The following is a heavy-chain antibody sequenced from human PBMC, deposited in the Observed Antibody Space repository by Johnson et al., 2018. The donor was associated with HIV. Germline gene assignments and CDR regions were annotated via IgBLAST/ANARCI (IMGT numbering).Heavy chain of an antibody. CDR1: GFTFSDYY. V-gene: IGHV3-11*04. J-gene: IGHJ3*02. CDR3: ARQFRSVGAPDAFDI. Sequence: QVQLVESGGGLVKPGGSLRLSCAASGFTFSDYYMSWIRQAPRKGLEWLSYISSSGSTIYYAESVKGRFTISRDNAKNSFDLQMNSLRAEDTAVYYCARQFRSVGAPDAFDIWCQGTMVTVSS. D-gene: IGHD1-26*01. CDR2: ISSSGSTI.